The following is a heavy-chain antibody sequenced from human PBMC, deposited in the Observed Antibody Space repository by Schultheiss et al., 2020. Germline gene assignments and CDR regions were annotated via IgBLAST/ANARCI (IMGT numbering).Heavy chain of an antibody. Sequence: SETLSLTCTVSGGSVSSGTHYWSWIRQPPGKALEWIGHIYDSGSSSNYNPSLKSRVTISIDTSKNHFSLKLSSVTAADTAVYYCARVKKIAAAALFDYWGQGTLVTVSS. CDR2: IYDSGSSS. CDR3: ARVKKIAAAALFDY. CDR1: GGSVSSGTHY. D-gene: IGHD6-13*01. V-gene: IGHV4-61*01. J-gene: IGHJ4*02.